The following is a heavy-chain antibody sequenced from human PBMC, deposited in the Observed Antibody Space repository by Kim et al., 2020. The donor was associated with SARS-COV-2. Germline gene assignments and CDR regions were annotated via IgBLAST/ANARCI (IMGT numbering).Heavy chain of an antibody. J-gene: IGHJ3*01. CDR1: GFGVGGNA. CDR3: AKDILRWAFDV. V-gene: IGHV3-23*01. Sequence: GGSLRLSCAASGFGVGGNAMAWVRQAPGKGLEWVSAIGGSDDRTDYPDSVKGRFTISRDTSKNTIYMQMNSLRDDDTAVYFCAKDILRWAFDVWGQGTVVTVSS. D-gene: IGHD3-16*01. CDR2: IGGSDDRT.